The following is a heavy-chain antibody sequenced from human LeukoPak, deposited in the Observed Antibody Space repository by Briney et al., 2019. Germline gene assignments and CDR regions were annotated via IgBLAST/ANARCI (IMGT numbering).Heavy chain of an antibody. Sequence: SETLSLTCTVSGGSISSYYWSWIRQPPGKGLEWIGYIYYSGSTNYNPSLKSRVTISVDTSKNQFSLKLSSVTAADTAVYYCARVAAYDWYFDLWGRGTLVTVSS. CDR1: GGSISSYY. CDR3: ARVAAYDWYFDL. D-gene: IGHD6-6*01. J-gene: IGHJ2*01. CDR2: IYYSGST. V-gene: IGHV4-59*01.